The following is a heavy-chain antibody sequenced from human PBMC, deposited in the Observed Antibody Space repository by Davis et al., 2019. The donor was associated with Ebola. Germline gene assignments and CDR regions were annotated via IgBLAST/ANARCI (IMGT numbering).Heavy chain of an antibody. J-gene: IGHJ6*02. CDR2: IYSGGST. V-gene: IGHV3-53*05. CDR1: GFTVSNNY. CDR3: ARGSGSYYYYGMDV. Sequence: GGSLRLSCAASGFTVSNNYMSWVRQAPGKGLEWVSVIYSGGSTYYADSVKGRFTISRDNSKNTLYLQMNSLRAEDTAVYYCARGSGSYYYYGMDVWGQGTTVTVSS. D-gene: IGHD1-26*01.